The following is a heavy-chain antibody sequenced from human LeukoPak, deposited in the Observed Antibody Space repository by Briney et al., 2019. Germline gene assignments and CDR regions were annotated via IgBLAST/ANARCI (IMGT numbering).Heavy chain of an antibody. CDR2: ISYDGSNK. CDR1: GFTFSSYA. CDR3: ARERGLDY. V-gene: IGHV3-30*09. Sequence: GGSLRLSCAASGFTFSSYAMHWVRQAPGKGLEWVAVISYDGSNKYYADSVKGRFAISRDNSKNTLYLQMNSLRAEDTAVYYCARERGLDYWGQGTLVTVST. J-gene: IGHJ4*02.